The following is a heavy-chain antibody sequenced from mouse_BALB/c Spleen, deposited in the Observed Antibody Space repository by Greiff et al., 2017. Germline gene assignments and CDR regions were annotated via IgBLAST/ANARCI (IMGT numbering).Heavy chain of an antibody. D-gene: IGHD2-4*01. CDR1: GFTFSNYW. Sequence: EVMLVESGGGLVQPGGSMKLSCVASGFTFSNYWMNWVRQSPEKGLEWVAEIRLKSNNYATHYAESVKGRFTISRDDSKSSVYLQMNNLRAEDTGIYYCTIYYDYPYYYAMDYWGQGTSVTVSS. J-gene: IGHJ4*01. CDR3: TIYYDYPYYYAMDY. V-gene: IGHV6-6*02. CDR2: IRLKSNNYAT.